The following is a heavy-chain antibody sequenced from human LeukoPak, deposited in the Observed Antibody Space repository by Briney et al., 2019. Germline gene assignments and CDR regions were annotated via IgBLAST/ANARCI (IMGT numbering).Heavy chain of an antibody. J-gene: IGHJ6*04. D-gene: IGHD2-2*01. CDR2: IIPIFGTA. V-gene: IGHV1-69*01. Sequence: SVKVSCKASGVTFSSYAVSWVRQAPGQGLEWMGGIIPIFGTANYAQKFQGRVTITADESTSTAYMELSSLRSEDTAVYYCARAPLRADIVVVPAATPYYYYYGMDVWGKGTTFTVSS. CDR1: GVTFSSYA. CDR3: ARAPLRADIVVVPAATPYYYYYGMDV.